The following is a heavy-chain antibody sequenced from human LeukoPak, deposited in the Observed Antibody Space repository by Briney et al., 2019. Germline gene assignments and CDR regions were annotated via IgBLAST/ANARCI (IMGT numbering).Heavy chain of an antibody. Sequence: SETLSLTCAVYGGSFSGYYWSWIRQPPGKGLEWIGEINHSGSTNYNPSLKSRVTIPVDTSKNQFSLKLSSVTAADTAVYYCARSGYCSSTSCYAGDWFDPWGQGTLVTVSS. CDR3: ARSGYCSSTSCYAGDWFDP. J-gene: IGHJ5*02. CDR1: GGSFSGYY. V-gene: IGHV4-34*01. D-gene: IGHD2-2*03. CDR2: INHSGST.